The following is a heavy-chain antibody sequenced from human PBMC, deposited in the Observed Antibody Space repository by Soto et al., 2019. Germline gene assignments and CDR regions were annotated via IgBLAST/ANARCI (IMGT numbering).Heavy chain of an antibody. CDR1: GFNFGYYA. CDR3: AKADSFIAARPRWFDP. CDR2: IYAAGGSK. Sequence: PGGSLRLSCAASGFNFGYYAMFWFRQAPGKGLEWVSTIYAAGGSKYYAGSVKGRFTISRDNSRDTLFLQMDSLRAEDTAVYYCAKADSFIAARPRWFDPWGQGTLVTVSS. V-gene: IGHV3-23*01. D-gene: IGHD6-6*01. J-gene: IGHJ5*02.